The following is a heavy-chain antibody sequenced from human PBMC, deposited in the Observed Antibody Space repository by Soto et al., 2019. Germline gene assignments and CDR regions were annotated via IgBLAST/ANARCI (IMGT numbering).Heavy chain of an antibody. D-gene: IGHD2-21*02. CDR2: INPNSGGT. CDR1: GYTFTGYY. CDR3: ARVPTGVTQGGY. V-gene: IGHV1-2*02. J-gene: IGHJ4*02. Sequence: QVQLVQSGAEVKKPGASVKVSCKASGYTFTGYYMHWVRQAPGQGLEWMGWINPNSGGTNYAQKCQGRVTMTRDTSISTAYMELSRLRSDDTAVYYCARVPTGVTQGGYWGQGTLVTVSS.